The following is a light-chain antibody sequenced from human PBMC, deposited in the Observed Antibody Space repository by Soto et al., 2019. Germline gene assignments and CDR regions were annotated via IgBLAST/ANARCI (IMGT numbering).Light chain of an antibody. CDR1: SGHSSYA. J-gene: IGLJ3*02. CDR3: QTWGTGPWV. Sequence: QPVLTQSPSASASLGASVKLTCTLSSGHSSYAIAWHQQQPEKGPRYLMKLNSDGSHSKGDGIPDRFSGSSSGAERYRTXXXXXXXXXADYYCQTWGTGPWVFGGGTKLT. CDR2: LNSDGSH. V-gene: IGLV4-69*01.